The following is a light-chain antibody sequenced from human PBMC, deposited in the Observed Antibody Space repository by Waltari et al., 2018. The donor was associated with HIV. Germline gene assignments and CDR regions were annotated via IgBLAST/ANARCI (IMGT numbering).Light chain of an antibody. CDR1: SSDVGSYNL. J-gene: IGLJ2*01. V-gene: IGLV2-23*02. Sequence: QSALTQPASVSGSPGQSITISCTGTSSDVGSYNLVSWYQQHPGKAPKLMIYEVSKPPSGVSNRFAGSKSGNTASLTSSGLQAEDEADYYCCSYAGSSTYVVFGGGTKLTVL. CDR3: CSYAGSSTYVV. CDR2: EVS.